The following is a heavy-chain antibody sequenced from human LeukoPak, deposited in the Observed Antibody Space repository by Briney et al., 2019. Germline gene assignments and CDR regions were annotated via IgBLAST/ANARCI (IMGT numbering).Heavy chain of an antibody. CDR2: IRGSGGST. J-gene: IGHJ4*02. Sequence: GGSLRLSCAVSGFTFSSYAMSWVRHAPGKGLEWVSAIRGSGGSTYYADSLKGRFTISRDNSKNTLYLQMNSLRAEDTAVYYCAKDPSVNSGYSIDYWGQGTLVTVSS. V-gene: IGHV3-23*01. CDR3: AKDPSVNSGYSIDY. D-gene: IGHD3-22*01. CDR1: GFTFSSYA.